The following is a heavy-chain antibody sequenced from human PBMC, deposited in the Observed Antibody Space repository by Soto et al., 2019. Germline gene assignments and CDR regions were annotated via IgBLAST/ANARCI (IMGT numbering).Heavy chain of an antibody. J-gene: IGHJ4*02. CDR2: IKQDGSEK. Sequence: GGSLRLSCAASGLTFSSYWMILVRQAPGKGLEWVANIKQDGSEKYYVDSVKGRFTISRDNAKNTLYLQMNSLRAEDTAVYFCARRGPDYYDRSGYYYFDYWGQGTLVTVSS. CDR3: ARRGPDYYDRSGYYYFDY. CDR1: GLTFSSYW. D-gene: IGHD3-22*01. V-gene: IGHV3-7*01.